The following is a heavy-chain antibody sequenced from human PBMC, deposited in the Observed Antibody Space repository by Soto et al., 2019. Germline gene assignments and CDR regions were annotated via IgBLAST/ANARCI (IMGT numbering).Heavy chain of an antibody. Sequence: SETLSLTCTVSGGSISSGDYYWSWIRQPPGKGLEWIGYIYYSGSTYYNPSLKSRVTISVDTSKNQFSLKLSSVTAADTAVYYCARRRTMVRGVNYYYMDVWGKGTTVTVSS. CDR3: ARRRTMVRGVNYYYMDV. CDR1: GGSISSGDYY. V-gene: IGHV4-30-4*01. CDR2: IYYSGST. D-gene: IGHD3-10*01. J-gene: IGHJ6*03.